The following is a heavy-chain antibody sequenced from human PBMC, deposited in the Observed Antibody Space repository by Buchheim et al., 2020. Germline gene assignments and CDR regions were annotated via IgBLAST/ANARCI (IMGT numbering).Heavy chain of an antibody. CDR1: GFTFSSYA. J-gene: IGHJ4*02. D-gene: IGHD3-22*01. CDR2: ISYDGSNK. Sequence: QVQLVESGGGVVQPGRSLRLSCAASGFTFSSYAMHWVRQAPGKGLEWVAVISYDGSNKYYADSVKGRFTISRDNSKNTLYLHMNSLRAEDTAVYYCARDAGSGYYYGFDYWGQGTL. CDR3: ARDAGSGYYYGFDY. V-gene: IGHV3-30*04.